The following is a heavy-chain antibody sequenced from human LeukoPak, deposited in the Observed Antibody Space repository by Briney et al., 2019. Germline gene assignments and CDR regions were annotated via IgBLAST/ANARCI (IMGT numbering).Heavy chain of an antibody. CDR1: GFTFSDYY. D-gene: IGHD4-11*01. CDR3: ARDYPGPTGFGMDV. V-gene: IGHV3-11*04. Sequence: GGSLRLSCAASGFTFSDYYITWIRQAPGRGLEWLSYITSGSRTIYDADSVKGRFTISRDNAKKLLYLQMNGLRVEDSAVYYCARDYPGPTGFGMDVWGQGTTVIVSS. J-gene: IGHJ6*02. CDR2: ITSGSRTI.